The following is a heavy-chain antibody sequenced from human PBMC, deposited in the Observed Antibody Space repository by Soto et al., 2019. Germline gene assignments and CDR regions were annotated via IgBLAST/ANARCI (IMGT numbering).Heavy chain of an antibody. Sequence: AVAECNSGDYAMSRISKTTGKGLEWVSAISGSGSSTYYADSVKGRFTISRDNAKNSLYLQMNSLRAEDTAVYYCARDIPILRSSCVYWGQRTLVTVSS. CDR2: ISGSGSST. J-gene: IGHJ4*02. D-gene: IGHD6-13*01. CDR3: ARDIPILRSSCVY. V-gene: IGHV3-11*04. CDR1: ECNSGDYA.